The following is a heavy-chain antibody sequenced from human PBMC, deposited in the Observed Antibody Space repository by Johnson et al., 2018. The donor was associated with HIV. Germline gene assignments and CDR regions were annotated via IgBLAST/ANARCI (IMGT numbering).Heavy chain of an antibody. CDR1: GFTFSDYY. J-gene: IGHJ3*02. CDR3: ARVRTGRENAFDI. Sequence: QVQLVESGGGLVQPGGSLRLSCVVSGFTFSDYYMDWVRQAPGKGLEWVGVISYDGSYKYYADSVKGRFTISRDNSKSTLYLQMNSLRAEDTAVYYCARVRTGRENAFDIWGQGTMVTVSS. V-gene: IGHV3-30*03. CDR2: ISYDGSYK. D-gene: IGHD2-8*02.